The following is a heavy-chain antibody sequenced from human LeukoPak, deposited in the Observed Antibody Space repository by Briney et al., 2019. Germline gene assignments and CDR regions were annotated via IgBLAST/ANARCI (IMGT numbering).Heavy chain of an antibody. J-gene: IGHJ4*02. V-gene: IGHV3-23*01. CDR2: ISGSGGST. CDR3: AKDIGYDSSGYSDY. D-gene: IGHD3-22*01. CDR1: GFTFGDYA. Sequence: PGGSLRLSCTASGFTFGDYAMSWVRQAPGKGLEWVSAISGSGGSTYYADSVKGRFTISRDNSKNTLYLQMNSLRAEDTAVYYCAKDIGYDSSGYSDYWGQGTLVTVSS.